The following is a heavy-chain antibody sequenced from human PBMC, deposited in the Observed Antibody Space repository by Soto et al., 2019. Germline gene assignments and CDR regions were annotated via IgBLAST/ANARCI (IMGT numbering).Heavy chain of an antibody. D-gene: IGHD3-22*01. Sequence: VASVKVSCKASGGTFSSYAISWVRQAPGQGLEWMGGIIPIFGTANYAQKFQGRVTITADKSTSTAYMELSSLRSEDTAVYYCARNWRVSRGYYSDSSGYLHGMDGWGQESTFTVAS. V-gene: IGHV1-69*06. CDR3: ARNWRVSRGYYSDSSGYLHGMDG. CDR2: IIPIFGTA. J-gene: IGHJ6*02. CDR1: GGTFSSYA.